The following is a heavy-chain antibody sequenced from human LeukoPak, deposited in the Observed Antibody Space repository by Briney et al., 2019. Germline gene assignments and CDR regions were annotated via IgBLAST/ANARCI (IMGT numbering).Heavy chain of an antibody. J-gene: IGHJ4*02. D-gene: IGHD3-9*01. CDR1: GGSFSGYY. V-gene: IGHV4-34*01. CDR3: ARGQVLTGYYKRRPLGPIDY. Sequence: SETQSLTCAVYGGSFSGYYWSWIRQPPGKGLEWMGEINHSGSTNYNPSLKTRFTISVETSKTQFSLKLTTVTAADTDVYYCARGQVLTGYYKRRPLGPIDYWGQGTLVTVSS. CDR2: INHSGST.